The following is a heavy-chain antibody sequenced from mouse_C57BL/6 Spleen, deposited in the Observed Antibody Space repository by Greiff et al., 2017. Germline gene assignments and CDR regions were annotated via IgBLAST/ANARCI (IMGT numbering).Heavy chain of an antibody. CDR3: ARMVTTYYFDD. D-gene: IGHD2-2*01. Sequence: VKLMESGPGLVQPSQSLSITCTVSGFSLTSYGVHWVRQSPGKGLEWLGVIWSGGSTDYNAAFISRLSISKDNSKSQVFFKMNSLQADDTAIYYCARMVTTYYFDDWGQGTTLTVSS. V-gene: IGHV2-2*01. CDR1: GFSLTSYG. J-gene: IGHJ2*01. CDR2: IWSGGST.